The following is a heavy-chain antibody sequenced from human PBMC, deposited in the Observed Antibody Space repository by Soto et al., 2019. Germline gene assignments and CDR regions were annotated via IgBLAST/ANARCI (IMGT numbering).Heavy chain of an antibody. CDR2: ISYDGSNK. CDR3: ASYGSGTGYDAFDI. CDR1: GFTFSSYG. D-gene: IGHD3-10*01. J-gene: IGHJ3*02. V-gene: IGHV3-30*03. Sequence: QPGXSLILSCAASGFTFSSYGMHWVRQAPGKGLEWVAVISYDGSNKYYADSVKGRFTISRDNSKNTLYLQMNSLRAEDTAVYYCASYGSGTGYDAFDIWGQGTMVTVS.